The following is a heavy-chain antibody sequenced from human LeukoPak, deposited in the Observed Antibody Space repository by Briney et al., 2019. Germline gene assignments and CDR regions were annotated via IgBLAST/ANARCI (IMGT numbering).Heavy chain of an antibody. CDR1: GFTFRSYS. D-gene: IGHD6-19*01. V-gene: IGHV3-21*01. CDR3: ARASWLVLNY. Sequence: GGSLRLSCAASGFTFRSYSMNWVRQAPGKGLEWVSSISTSRSYIYYADSVKGRFTISRDNAKNSLYLQMNSLRAEDTAVYYCARASWLVLNYWGQGTLVTVSS. CDR2: ISTSRSYI. J-gene: IGHJ4*02.